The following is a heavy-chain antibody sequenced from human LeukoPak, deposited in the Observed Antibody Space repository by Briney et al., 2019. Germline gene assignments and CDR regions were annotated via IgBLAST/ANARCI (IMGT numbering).Heavy chain of an antibody. V-gene: IGHV3-30-3*01. CDR3: ARDMSGYCSGGRCYNMGYFDY. J-gene: IGHJ4*02. D-gene: IGHD2-15*01. CDR1: GFTFSSYA. CDR2: ISYDGSNK. Sequence: GGSLRLSCAASGFTFSSYAMHWVRQAPGRGLEWVAIISYDGSNKYYADSVKGRFTISRDNSKNTLYLQMNSLRAEDTAVYYCARDMSGYCSGGRCYNMGYFDYWGQGTLVTVSS.